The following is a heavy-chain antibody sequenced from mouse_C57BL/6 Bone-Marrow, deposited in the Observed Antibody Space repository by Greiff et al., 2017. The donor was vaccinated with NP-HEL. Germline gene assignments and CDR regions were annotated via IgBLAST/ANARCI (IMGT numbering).Heavy chain of an antibody. CDR2: IYPRSGNT. CDR1: GYTFTSYG. CDR3: ARRGSFAY. Sequence: QVQLKESGAELARPGASVKLSCKASGYTFTSYGISWVKQRTGQGLEWIGEIYPRSGNTYYNEKFKGKATLTADKSSSTAYMELRSLTSEDSAVYFGARRGSFAYWGQGTLVTVSA. J-gene: IGHJ3*01. V-gene: IGHV1-81*01.